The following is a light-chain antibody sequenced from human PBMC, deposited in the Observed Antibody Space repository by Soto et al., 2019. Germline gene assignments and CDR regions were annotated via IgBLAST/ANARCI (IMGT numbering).Light chain of an antibody. CDR3: QQYDNYPYT. V-gene: IGKV1-5*03. CDR2: KAS. Sequence: DIQMTQSPSTLSASVGDTVTITCRTSQSSSSWLAWYQQKPGKAPKILIYKASSLESGVPSRFSGSGSGTEFTLTISSLQPDDFATYYCQQYDNYPYTFGQGTKLEIK. CDR1: QSSSSW. J-gene: IGKJ2*01.